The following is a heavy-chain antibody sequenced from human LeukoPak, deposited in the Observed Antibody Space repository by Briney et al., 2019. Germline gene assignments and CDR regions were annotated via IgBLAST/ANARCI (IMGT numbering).Heavy chain of an antibody. D-gene: IGHD2-2*01. V-gene: IGHV4-39*07. CDR1: GGSISSSSYY. J-gene: IGHJ6*03. CDR3: ARERVVVPAAMSRDYYYMDV. Sequence: PSETLSLTCTVSGGSISSSSYYWGWIRQPPGKGLEWIGSIYYSGSTYYNPSLKSRVTISVDTSKNQFSLKLSSVTAADTAVYYCARERVVVPAAMSRDYYYMDVWGKGTTVTVSS. CDR2: IYYSGST.